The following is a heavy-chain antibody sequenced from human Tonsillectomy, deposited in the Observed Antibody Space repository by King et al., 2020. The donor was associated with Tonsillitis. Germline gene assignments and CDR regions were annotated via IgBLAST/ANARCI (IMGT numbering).Heavy chain of an antibody. CDR2: IRSKANNYAT. J-gene: IGHJ6*02. V-gene: IGHV3-73*02. CDR3: TRTRVIPYTDYYYGMDV. D-gene: IGHD4-17*01. CDR1: GFTFSDSA. Sequence: VQLVESGGGLVQPGGSLKLSCAASGFTFSDSAMHWVRQASGKGLEWVCRIRSKANNYATTYATSVKGRFTISRDDSRNTAYLQISSLKTEYTAVYFCTRTRVIPYTDYYYGMDVWGQGTTVTVS.